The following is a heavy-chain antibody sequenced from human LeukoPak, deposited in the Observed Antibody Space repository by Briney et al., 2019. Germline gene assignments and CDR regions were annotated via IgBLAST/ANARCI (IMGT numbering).Heavy chain of an antibody. CDR2: IYYSGST. CDR3: ARDLLIYCSSTSCYSDY. J-gene: IGHJ4*02. Sequence: SETLSLTCTVSGGSISSGGYYWSWIRQHPGKGLEWIGYIYYSGSTDYNPSLKSRVTLSVDTSKNQFSLKLSSVTAADTAVYYCARDLLIYCSSTSCYSDYWGQGTLVTVSS. CDR1: GGSISSGGYY. V-gene: IGHV4-31*03. D-gene: IGHD2-2*01.